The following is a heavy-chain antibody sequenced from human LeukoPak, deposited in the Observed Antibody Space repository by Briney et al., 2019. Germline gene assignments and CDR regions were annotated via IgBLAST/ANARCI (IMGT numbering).Heavy chain of an antibody. J-gene: IGHJ6*03. V-gene: IGHV3-21*01. D-gene: IGHD5-24*01. CDR3: ARRWYGAYAYYYMDV. CDR2: ITSSSSYI. CDR1: GFTFSSYS. Sequence: GGSLRLSCAASGFTFSSYSMNWVRQAPGKGLEWVSSITSSSSYIYYADSVKGRFTISRDNSKNTLYLQMNSLRAEDTAVYYCARRWYGAYAYYYMDVWGKGTTVTVSS.